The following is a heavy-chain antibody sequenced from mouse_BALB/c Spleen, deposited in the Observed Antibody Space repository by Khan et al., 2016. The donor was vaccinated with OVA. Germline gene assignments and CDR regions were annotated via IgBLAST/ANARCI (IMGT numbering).Heavy chain of an antibody. CDR1: GYIFTSYW. V-gene: IGHV1-76*01. CDR2: LYPGTGSI. J-gene: IGHJ3*01. CDR3: ARGDYNNTYVFDY. Sequence: QVQLKESGAELVRPGASVKLSCETSGYIFTSYWIHWIKQRSGQGLEWIARLYPGTGSIHCSENFKGKVTLTADKSSSTAYMQLSSLKSEDSAVYFCARGDYNNTYVFDYWGQGTLVTVSA. D-gene: IGHD2-13*01.